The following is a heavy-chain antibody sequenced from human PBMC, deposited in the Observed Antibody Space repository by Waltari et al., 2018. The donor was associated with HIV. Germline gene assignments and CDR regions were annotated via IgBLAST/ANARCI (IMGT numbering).Heavy chain of an antibody. V-gene: IGHV3-23*01. CDR2: ITVDHNT. J-gene: IGHJ4*02. D-gene: IGHD3-22*01. CDR3: AQDAGRNGYSFFGF. CDR1: GPTLSNSA. Sequence: EVTLLESGGTLAQPGGSLSLSCAASGPTLSNSAMPWVGQAPGKGLEWVSTITVDHNTYYADSVKGRFSISRDNSRNLVSLRMNTLKVEDTGMYYCAQDAGRNGYSFFGFWGRGTLVAVSS.